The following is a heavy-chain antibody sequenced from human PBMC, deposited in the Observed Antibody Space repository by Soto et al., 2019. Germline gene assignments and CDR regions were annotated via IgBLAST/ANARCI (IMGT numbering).Heavy chain of an antibody. CDR2: IYTNGNT. V-gene: IGHV4-4*07. Sequence: QAQLQESGPGLVKPSETLSLTCSVSGGSFSSYYLTWIRQSAGKGLEWIGRIYTNGNTNYNPSLKSRVTMSADTSKNQFSLRLRSVTAADTAVYYCARGVRDGYYGMDVWGPGATVTVSS. CDR1: GGSFSSYY. J-gene: IGHJ6*02. D-gene: IGHD3-16*02. CDR3: ARGVRDGYYGMDV.